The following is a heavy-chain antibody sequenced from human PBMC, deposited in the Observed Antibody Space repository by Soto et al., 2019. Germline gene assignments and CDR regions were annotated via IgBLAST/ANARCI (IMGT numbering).Heavy chain of an antibody. CDR3: ARNVHAFDI. Sequence: PGGSLRLSCAASGFTFSGYGMHWVRQAPGKGLEWVAVIWYDGSKKCYTDSLRGRFTISRDNSKNTQYLQINSLRTDDTAVYYFARNVHAFDIWGQGRMVTVSS. V-gene: IGHV3-33*01. J-gene: IGHJ3*02. CDR1: GFTFSGYG. CDR2: IWYDGSKK.